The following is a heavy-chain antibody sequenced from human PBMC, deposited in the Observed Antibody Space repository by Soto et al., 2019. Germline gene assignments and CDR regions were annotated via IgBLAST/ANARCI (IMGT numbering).Heavy chain of an antibody. CDR3: ARGDLGEQLGEDY. J-gene: IGHJ4*02. CDR1: GGSFSGYY. CDR2: INHSGST. V-gene: IGHV4-34*01. Sequence: SETLSLTCAVYGGSFSGYYWRWIRQPPGKGLEWIGEINHSGSTNYNPSLKSRVTISVDTSKNQFSLKLSSVTAADTAVYYCARGDLGEQLGEDYWGQGTLVTVSS. D-gene: IGHD6-13*01.